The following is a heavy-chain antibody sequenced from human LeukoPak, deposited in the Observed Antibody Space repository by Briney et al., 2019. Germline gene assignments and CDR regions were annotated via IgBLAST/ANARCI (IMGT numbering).Heavy chain of an antibody. V-gene: IGHV1-2*02. CDR3: ARPYYDFWSGTNDAFDI. J-gene: IGHJ3*02. D-gene: IGHD3-3*01. Sequence: ASVKVSCKASGYTFTGYYMHWVRQAPGQGLEWMGWINPNSGGTNYAQKFQSRVTMTRDTSISTAYMELSRLSSDDTAVYYCARPYYDFWSGTNDAFDIWGQGTMVTVSS. CDR2: INPNSGGT. CDR1: GYTFTGYY.